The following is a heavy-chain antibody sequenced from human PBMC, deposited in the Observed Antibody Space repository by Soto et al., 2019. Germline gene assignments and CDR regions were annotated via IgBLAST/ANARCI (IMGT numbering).Heavy chain of an antibody. J-gene: IGHJ5*02. CDR2: IHYSGTT. CDR1: GDSVSSNSYY. Sequence: QVQLQESGPGLVKPSETLSLTCTVSGDSVSSNSYYWSWIRQPPGQRLEWIVYIHYSGTTNSNPSLKSRVTISLDTSRNQFSLSLTSVTAADTAVYYCARGRHWYDTWGQGTLVTVAS. CDR3: ARGRHWYDT. V-gene: IGHV4-61*01.